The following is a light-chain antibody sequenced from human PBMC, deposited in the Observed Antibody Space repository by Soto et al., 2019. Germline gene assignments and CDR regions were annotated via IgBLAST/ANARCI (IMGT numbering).Light chain of an antibody. Sequence: DIVSTQSPATLSFSPGERATLSSRASQIVSSYLAWYQQKPGQAPRLLIYDASNRATGIPARFSGSGSGTDFTLTISSLEPEDVAVYYCQQRSNWPITFGQGTRLEIK. CDR3: QQRSNWPIT. CDR1: QIVSSY. J-gene: IGKJ5*01. CDR2: DAS. V-gene: IGKV3-11*01.